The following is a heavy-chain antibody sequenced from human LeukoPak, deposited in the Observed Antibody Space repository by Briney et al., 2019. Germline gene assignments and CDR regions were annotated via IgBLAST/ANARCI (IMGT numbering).Heavy chain of an antibody. CDR2: IIPILGTA. Sequence: SVKVSCKASGGTFSSYAISWVRQAPGQGLEWMGGIIPILGTANYAQKFQGRVTITADESTSTAYMELSSLRSEDTAVYYCASRGVYCSSTSCQGPYYYYGMDVWGKGTTVTVSS. V-gene: IGHV1-69*13. D-gene: IGHD2-2*01. CDR1: GGTFSSYA. J-gene: IGHJ6*04. CDR3: ASRGVYCSSTSCQGPYYYYGMDV.